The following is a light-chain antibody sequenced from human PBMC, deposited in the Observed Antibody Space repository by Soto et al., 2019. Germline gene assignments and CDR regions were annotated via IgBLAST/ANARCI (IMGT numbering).Light chain of an antibody. CDR2: DAS. CDR1: QSINAR. CDR3: QQYNSYPWT. V-gene: IGKV1-5*01. Sequence: DIQMTQSPFTLSASVGDRVTITCRASQSINARLAWHQQKPGKAPKVLVYDASNLESGVPSRFSGSGSGREFTLTISSLQPDDFATYYCQQYNSYPWTFGQGTKLDIK. J-gene: IGKJ1*01.